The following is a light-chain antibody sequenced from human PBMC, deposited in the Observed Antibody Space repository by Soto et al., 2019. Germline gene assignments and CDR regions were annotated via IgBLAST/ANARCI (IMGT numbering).Light chain of an antibody. J-gene: IGKJ5*01. Sequence: EIVMTQSPATLSVSPGERATLSCRASQSVSSSLAWYQQKPGQAPRLLIYSTSTRATGIPARFSGSGSETEFTLTISSLQSEDFAVYYCQQYNEWPPITVGQGTRLEIK. CDR1: QSVSSS. CDR2: STS. V-gene: IGKV3-15*01. CDR3: QQYNEWPPIT.